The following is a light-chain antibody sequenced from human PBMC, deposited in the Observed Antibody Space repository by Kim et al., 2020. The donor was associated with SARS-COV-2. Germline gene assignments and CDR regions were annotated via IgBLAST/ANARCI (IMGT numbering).Light chain of an antibody. CDR3: QQEYNSLYT. J-gene: IGKJ2*01. CDR1: QTVLRHF. CDR2: SAS. V-gene: IGKV3-20*01. Sequence: FPPWKRPSPPSLPSQTVLRHFLAWYPPKPGQAPWPFIHSASNRASGIPVRFSCRWSGTDFHLPLRRLAPEDFSMYYWQQEYNSLYTFGQGTKLEIK.